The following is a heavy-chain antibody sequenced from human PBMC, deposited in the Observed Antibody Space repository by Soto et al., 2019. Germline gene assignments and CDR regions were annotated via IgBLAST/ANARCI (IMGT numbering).Heavy chain of an antibody. J-gene: IGHJ4*02. CDR1: GGSIRSGDYY. CDR3: VCTNYDILTVSSHY. Sequence: PSETLSLTYTVSGGSIRSGDYYWSWIRQPPGKGLEWIGYIYYNGKTYYNPSLKSRVTISVDTSKNQFSLKLSSVTAADTAVYYCVCTNYDILTVSSHYLGQATLITV. D-gene: IGHD3-9*01. CDR2: IYYNGKT. V-gene: IGHV4-30-4*01.